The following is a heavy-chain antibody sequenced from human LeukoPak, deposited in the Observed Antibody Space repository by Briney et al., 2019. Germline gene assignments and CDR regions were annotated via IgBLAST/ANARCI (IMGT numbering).Heavy chain of an antibody. J-gene: IGHJ5*02. CDR3: AREISSWYRTEGRFDP. CDR1: GFTFSNYW. CDR2: IKQDGSEK. D-gene: IGHD6-13*01. Sequence: GGSLRLSCAASGFTFSNYWMSWVRQAPGKGLEWVANIKQDGSEKYYVDSVEGRITVSRDNAKNSLYLQMNSLRAEDTAVYYCAREISSWYRTEGRFDPWGQGTLVTVS. V-gene: IGHV3-7*01.